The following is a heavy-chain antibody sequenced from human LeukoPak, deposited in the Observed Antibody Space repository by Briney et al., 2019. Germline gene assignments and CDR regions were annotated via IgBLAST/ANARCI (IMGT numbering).Heavy chain of an antibody. CDR2: ITSSSSYI. Sequence: GGSLRLSCAASGFTFSSYSMNWVRQAPGKELEWVSSITSSSSYIYYADSVKGRFTISRDNAKNSLYLQMNSLRAEDTAVYYCARHVVAVGFDYWGQGTLVTVSS. J-gene: IGHJ4*02. CDR1: GFTFSSYS. CDR3: ARHVVAVGFDY. V-gene: IGHV3-21*01. D-gene: IGHD3-22*01.